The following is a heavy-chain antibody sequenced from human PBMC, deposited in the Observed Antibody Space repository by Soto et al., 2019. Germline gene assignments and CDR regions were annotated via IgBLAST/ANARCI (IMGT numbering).Heavy chain of an antibody. J-gene: IGHJ3*02. CDR3: VRDVESPGISGSWGAFDI. CDR2: IYSSGNT. CDR1: GGSIRNYF. D-gene: IGHD1-20*01. V-gene: IGHV4-4*07. Sequence: QVQLQESGPGLVKPSETLSLICTVSGGSIRNYFWTWIRQPAGKGLEWIGRIYSSGNTVYNASLKSRVTMSIDMSKNQFSLKLSSMTAADTAVYYCVRDVESPGISGSWGAFDIWGQGTVDTVSS.